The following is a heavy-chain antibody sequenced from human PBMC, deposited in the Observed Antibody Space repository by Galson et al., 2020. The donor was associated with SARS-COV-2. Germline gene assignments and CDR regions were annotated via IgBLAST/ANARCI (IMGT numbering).Heavy chain of an antibody. D-gene: IGHD3-22*01. Sequence: ASVKVSCKASGYIFSNYGISWVRQAPGQGLEWMGWISGYNGNTNHGPKLQGRVMMTIDTSTTTAYMELTSLRSDDTAVYYCARDTPNYYDSSGNPFDIWGQGTMATVSS. CDR2: ISGYNGNT. V-gene: IGHV1-18*01. CDR1: GYIFSNYG. CDR3: ARDTPNYYDSSGNPFDI. J-gene: IGHJ3*02.